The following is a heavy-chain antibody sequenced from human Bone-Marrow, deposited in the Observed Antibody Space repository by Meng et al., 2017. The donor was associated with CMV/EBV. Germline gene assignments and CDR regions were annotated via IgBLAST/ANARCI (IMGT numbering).Heavy chain of an antibody. Sequence: SCAASGFTFSSYSMNWVRQAPGKGLEWVSSISSSSSYIYYADSVKGRFTISRDNAKNSLYLQMNSLRAEDTAVYYCARERTVRYYYYGMDVWGQGTTVTVSS. CDR1: GFTFSSYS. CDR2: ISSSSSYI. CDR3: ARERTVRYYYYGMDV. J-gene: IGHJ6*02. V-gene: IGHV3-21*01. D-gene: IGHD1-1*01.